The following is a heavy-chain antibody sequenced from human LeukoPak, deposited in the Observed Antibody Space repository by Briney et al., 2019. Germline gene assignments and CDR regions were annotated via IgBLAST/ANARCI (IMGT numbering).Heavy chain of an antibody. CDR2: IYYSGST. Sequence: SETLSLTCTVSGDSISSSSYYWGWIRQPPGKGLEWIGSIYYSGSTYYNPSLKSRVTISVDTSKNQFSLKLSSVTAADTAVYYCARPRYYYDSSGYYTAPADAFDIWGQGTMVTVSS. J-gene: IGHJ3*02. V-gene: IGHV4-39*01. CDR1: GDSISSSSYY. D-gene: IGHD3-22*01. CDR3: ARPRYYYDSSGYYTAPADAFDI.